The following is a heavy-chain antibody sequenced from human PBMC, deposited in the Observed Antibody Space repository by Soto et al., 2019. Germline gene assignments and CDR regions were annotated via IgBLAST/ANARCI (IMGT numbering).Heavy chain of an antibody. CDR1: GFTFSGSA. CDR3: TRGYYYYYMDV. J-gene: IGHJ6*03. Sequence: GGSLRLSCAASGFTFSGSAMHWVRQASGKGLEWVGRIRSKANSYATAYAASVKGRFTISRDDSKNTAYLQMNSLKTEDTAVYYCTRGYYYYYMDVWGKGTTVTVSS. CDR2: IRSKANSYAT. V-gene: IGHV3-73*01. D-gene: IGHD1-26*01.